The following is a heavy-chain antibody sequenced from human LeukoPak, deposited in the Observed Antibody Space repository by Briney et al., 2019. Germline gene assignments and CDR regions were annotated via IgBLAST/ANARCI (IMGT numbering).Heavy chain of an antibody. J-gene: IGHJ4*02. CDR1: GYTFTSYY. CDR2: INPSGGST. Sequence: ASVKVSCKASGYTFTSYYMHWVRQAPGQGIEWMGIINPSGGSTSYAQKFQGRVTMTRDTSTSTVYMELSSLKSEDTAVYYCASGYCSGGSCGTYFDYWGQGTLVTVSS. V-gene: IGHV1-46*01. D-gene: IGHD2-15*01. CDR3: ASGYCSGGSCGTYFDY.